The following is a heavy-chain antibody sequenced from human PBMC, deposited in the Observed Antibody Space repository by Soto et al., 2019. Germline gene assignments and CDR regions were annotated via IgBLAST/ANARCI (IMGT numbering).Heavy chain of an antibody. Sequence: PSETLSLTCAVYGGSFSGYYWSWIRQPPGKGLEWIGEINHSGSTNYNPSLKSRVTISVDTSKNQFSLKLSSVTAADTAVYYCARQRTTVVTQAYFEYWGQGALVTVPS. CDR1: GGSFSGYY. CDR2: INHSGST. J-gene: IGHJ4*02. V-gene: IGHV4-34*01. D-gene: IGHD2-21*02. CDR3: ARQRTTVVTQAYFEY.